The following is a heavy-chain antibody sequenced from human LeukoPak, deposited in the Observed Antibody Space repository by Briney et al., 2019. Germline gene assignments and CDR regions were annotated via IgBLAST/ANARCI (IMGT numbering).Heavy chain of an antibody. CDR1: GGSISSSSYY. CDR3: ASSLYYYDSSGYSFDY. CDR2: IYYSGSP. J-gene: IGHJ4*02. Sequence: SETLSLTCTVSGGSISSSSYYWGWIRQPPGKGLEWIGSIYYSGSPYYNPSLKSRVTISVDTSKNQFSLKLSSVTAADTAVYYCASSLYYYDSSGYSFDYWGQGTLVTVSS. V-gene: IGHV4-39*01. D-gene: IGHD3-22*01.